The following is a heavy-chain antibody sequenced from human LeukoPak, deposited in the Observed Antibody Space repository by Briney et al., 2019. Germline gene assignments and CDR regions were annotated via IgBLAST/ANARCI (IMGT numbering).Heavy chain of an antibody. V-gene: IGHV3-21*01. D-gene: IGHD3-22*01. CDR3: ARDEGWDYDTSGYYLHAFDI. CDR1: GFTFNSYS. J-gene: IGHJ3*02. CDR2: ISSSTKYI. Sequence: GGSLRLSCAASGFTFNSYSMNWVRQAPGEGLEWVSSISSSTKYIYYADSLKGRFTISRDNAKNSLYLRMNSLRAEDTAVYYCARDEGWDYDTSGYYLHAFDIWGQGTMVTVSS.